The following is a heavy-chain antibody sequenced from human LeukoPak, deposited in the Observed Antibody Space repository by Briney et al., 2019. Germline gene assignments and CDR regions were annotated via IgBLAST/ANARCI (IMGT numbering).Heavy chain of an antibody. D-gene: IGHD3-22*01. CDR2: INHSGST. CDR1: GGSFSGYY. CDR3: ARGDSSGYYYRGDAFDI. Sequence: SETLSLTCAVYGGSFSGYYWSWIRQPPGKGLEWIGEINHSGSTYYNPSLKSRVTISVDRSKNQFSLKLSSVTAADAAVYYCARGDSSGYYYRGDAFDIWGQGTMVTVSS. V-gene: IGHV4-34*01. J-gene: IGHJ3*02.